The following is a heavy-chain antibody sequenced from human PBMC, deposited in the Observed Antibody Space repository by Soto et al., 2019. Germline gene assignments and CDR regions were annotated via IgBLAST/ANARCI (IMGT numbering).Heavy chain of an antibody. Sequence: QVQLQESGPGLVKPSQTLSLTCTVSGGSISSGGYYWSWIRQHPGKGLEWIGYIYYSGSTYYNPSLKSRVTISVDTSKNQFSLKLSSVTAADTAVYYCARDHGPAAPSRYYYYYMDVWGKGTTVTVSS. D-gene: IGHD2-2*01. V-gene: IGHV4-31*03. CDR2: IYYSGST. CDR1: GGSISSGGYY. CDR3: ARDHGPAAPSRYYYYYMDV. J-gene: IGHJ6*03.